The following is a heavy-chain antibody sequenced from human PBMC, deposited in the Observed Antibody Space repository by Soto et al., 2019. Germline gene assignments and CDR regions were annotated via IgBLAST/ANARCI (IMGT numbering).Heavy chain of an antibody. CDR2: IIPMFGIG. Sequence: QVQLVQSGAEVKMPGSSVRVSCKASGGSFSKYGISWVRQAPGQGLEWMGGIIPMFGIGNYAEKFLGRVTNTADESASASPIELSSLRSEDTAVYFCSRGYRENYFYEMDVCGQGTAVTVSS. V-gene: IGHV1-69*01. CDR3: SRGYRENYFYEMDV. J-gene: IGHJ6*01. CDR1: GGSFSKYG. D-gene: IGHD1-26*01.